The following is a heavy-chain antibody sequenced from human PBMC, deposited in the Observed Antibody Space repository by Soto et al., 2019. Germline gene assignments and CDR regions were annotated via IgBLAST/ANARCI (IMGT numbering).Heavy chain of an antibody. CDR3: ARSSIKPQVFMYPFDY. V-gene: IGHV4-59*08. D-gene: IGHD3-3*01. Sequence: WETLSLTCTVSGGSISSYYWSWIRQPPGKGLEWIGYIYYSGSTNYNPSLKSRVTISVDTSKNQFSLRLNSVTAADTAVYYCARSSIKPQVFMYPFDYWSQGTLVTVSS. J-gene: IGHJ4*02. CDR1: GGSISSYY. CDR2: IYYSGST.